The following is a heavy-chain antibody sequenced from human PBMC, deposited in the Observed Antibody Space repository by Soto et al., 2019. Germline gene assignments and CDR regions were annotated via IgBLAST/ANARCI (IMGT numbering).Heavy chain of an antibody. CDR3: ARDTDDYGGNSGGVLDY. D-gene: IGHD4-17*01. V-gene: IGHV3-30-3*01. Sequence: ESVGGVVQPVRSLRLSCAASGFTFSSYAMHWVRQAPGKGLEWVAVISYDGSNKYYADSVKGRFTISRDNSKNTLYLQMNSLRAEDTAVYYCARDTDDYGGNSGGVLDYWGQGTLVTVSS. CDR1: GFTFSSYA. J-gene: IGHJ4*02. CDR2: ISYDGSNK.